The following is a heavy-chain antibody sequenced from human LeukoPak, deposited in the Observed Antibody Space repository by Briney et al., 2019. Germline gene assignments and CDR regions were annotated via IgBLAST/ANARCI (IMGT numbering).Heavy chain of an antibody. Sequence: GESLKISCKGSGYSLTSYWIGWVRQMPGKGLEWMGIIYPGDSDTRYSPSFQGQVTISADKSISTAYLQWSSLKASDTAMYYCARLRIVGATERSLNWYFDLWGRGTLVTVSS. CDR3: ARLRIVGATERSLNWYFDL. V-gene: IGHV5-51*01. CDR1: GYSLTSYW. J-gene: IGHJ2*01. D-gene: IGHD1-26*01. CDR2: IYPGDSDT.